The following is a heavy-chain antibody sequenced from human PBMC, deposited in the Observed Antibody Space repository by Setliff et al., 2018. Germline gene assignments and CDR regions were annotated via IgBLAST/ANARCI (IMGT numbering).Heavy chain of an antibody. CDR2: LHTCGST. Sequence: SETLSLTCAVSGGSLNSGSYYWSWIRQSTERGLEWLGRLHTCGSTTYNPALNSRVTISVDTSTNQFSLRLTSLTAADTAVYFCARDNTILGATDHWGQGTLVTVSS. CDR1: GGSLNSGSYY. V-gene: IGHV4-61*02. CDR3: ARDNTILGATDH. D-gene: IGHD1-26*01. J-gene: IGHJ5*02.